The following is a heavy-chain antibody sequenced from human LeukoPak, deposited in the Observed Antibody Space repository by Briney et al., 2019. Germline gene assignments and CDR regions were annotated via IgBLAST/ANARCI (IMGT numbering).Heavy chain of an antibody. Sequence: ASVKVSCKASGYTFTAYHLHWVRQAPGQGLEWMGWIHPNSGGTNYAQKFQGRVTMTRDTSISTAYMELSSLTSDDTAVYYCATGRSGYETNWFDPWGQGTLVTVSS. D-gene: IGHD5-12*01. CDR1: GYTFTAYH. V-gene: IGHV1-2*02. J-gene: IGHJ5*02. CDR2: IHPNSGGT. CDR3: ATGRSGYETNWFDP.